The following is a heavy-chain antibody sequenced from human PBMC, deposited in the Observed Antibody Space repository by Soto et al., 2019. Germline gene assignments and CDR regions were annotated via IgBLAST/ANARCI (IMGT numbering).Heavy chain of an antibody. V-gene: IGHV1-69*13. Sequence: VKVSCKASGGTFSSYAISWVRQAPGQGLEWMGGIIPIFGTANYAQKFQGRVTITADESTSTAYMELSSLRSEDTAVYYCARDAVPGYGDYHLDYWGQGTLVTAPQ. CDR1: GGTFSSYA. D-gene: IGHD4-17*01. J-gene: IGHJ4*02. CDR3: ARDAVPGYGDYHLDY. CDR2: IIPIFGTA.